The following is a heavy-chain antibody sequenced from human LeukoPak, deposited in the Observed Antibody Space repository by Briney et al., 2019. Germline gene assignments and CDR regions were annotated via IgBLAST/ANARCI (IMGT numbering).Heavy chain of an antibody. CDR2: ISGSGGST. CDR3: AKAPGGGNWN. Sequence: GGSLRLSCAASGFTFSSYAMSWVRQAPGKGLEWVSAISGSGGSTYYADSVKGRFTISRDNSKNTLYLQMNSLRVEDTAIYYCAKAPGGGNWNWGQGTLVTVSS. J-gene: IGHJ4*02. V-gene: IGHV3-23*01. CDR1: GFTFSSYA. D-gene: IGHD4-23*01.